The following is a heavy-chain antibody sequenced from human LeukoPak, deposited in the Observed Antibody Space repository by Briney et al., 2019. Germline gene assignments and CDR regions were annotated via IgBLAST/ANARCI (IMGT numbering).Heavy chain of an antibody. J-gene: IGHJ3*02. Sequence: GGSLRLSCAASGFTFSSYRMNWVRQAPGKGLEWVSYISSSGSSISYADSVKGRFTISRDNTNNSLYLQMNSLRAEDTAVYYCARYTIFGVVNLAHDAFDIWGQGTMVTVSS. CDR1: GFTFSSYR. CDR3: ARYTIFGVVNLAHDAFDI. CDR2: ISSSGSSI. V-gene: IGHV3-48*01. D-gene: IGHD3-3*01.